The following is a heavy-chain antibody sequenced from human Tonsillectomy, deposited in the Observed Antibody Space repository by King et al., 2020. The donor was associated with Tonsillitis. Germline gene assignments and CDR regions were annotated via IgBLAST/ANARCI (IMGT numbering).Heavy chain of an antibody. CDR3: AKMQIYYYGMDV. CDR1: VFTFSSYA. Sequence: VQLVESGGGLVQPGGSLRLSCAASVFTFSSYAMSWVGQAPGEGLEGVAGIIGSGGSTYYPDSVKGRFTISRDNSKNTLYLQMNSLRAEDTAVYYCAKMQIYYYGMDVWGQGTTVTVSS. CDR2: IIGSGGST. J-gene: IGHJ6*02. V-gene: IGHV3-23*04.